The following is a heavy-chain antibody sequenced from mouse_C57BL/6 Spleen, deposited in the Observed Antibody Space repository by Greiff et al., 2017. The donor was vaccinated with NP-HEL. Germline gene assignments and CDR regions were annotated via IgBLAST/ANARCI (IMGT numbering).Heavy chain of an antibody. Sequence: EVQLQQSGPVLVKPGASVKMSCKASGYTFTDYYMNWVKQSHGKSLEWIGVINPYNGGTSYNQKFKGKATLTVDKSSSTAYMELNSLTSEDSAVYYCARKVVASDYFDYWGQGTTLTVSS. V-gene: IGHV1-19*01. CDR1: GYTFTDYY. D-gene: IGHD1-1*01. CDR2: INPYNGGT. CDR3: ARKVVASDYFDY. J-gene: IGHJ2*01.